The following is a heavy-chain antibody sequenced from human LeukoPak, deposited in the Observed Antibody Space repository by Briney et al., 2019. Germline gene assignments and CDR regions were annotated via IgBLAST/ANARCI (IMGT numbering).Heavy chain of an antibody. CDR2: IKSKTDGGKT. CDR3: TTHRTLINWFDP. J-gene: IGHJ5*02. D-gene: IGHD2-2*01. Sequence: GGSLRLSCAASGVTFSNAWMSWVRQAPGKGLEWVGRIKSKTDGGKTDYAARVKGRFTISRDDSKNTLYLQMNSLKTEDTAVYHCTTHRTLINWFDPWGQGTLVTVSS. V-gene: IGHV3-15*01. CDR1: GVTFSNAW.